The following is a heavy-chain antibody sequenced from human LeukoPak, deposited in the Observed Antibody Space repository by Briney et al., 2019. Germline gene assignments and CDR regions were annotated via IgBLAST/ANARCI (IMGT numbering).Heavy chain of an antibody. D-gene: IGHD1-26*01. Sequence: PGRSLRLSCAASGFSFSNFAIHWVRQAPGKGLEWLAVISHDGATKHYADSVKGRFTISRDNSNNSLSLQMNSLSAEDTAVCYCARARGRWHLLPLDFWGQGTLVTVSS. CDR2: ISHDGATK. J-gene: IGHJ4*02. CDR1: GFSFSNFA. V-gene: IGHV3-30*04. CDR3: ARARGRWHLLPLDF.